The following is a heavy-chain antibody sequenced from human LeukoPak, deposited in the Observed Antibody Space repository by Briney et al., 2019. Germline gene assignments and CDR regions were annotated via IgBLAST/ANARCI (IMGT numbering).Heavy chain of an antibody. CDR2: IVGSGDST. J-gene: IGHJ4*02. Sequence: GGSLRLSCAASGFTFSSYAMSWVRQAPGKGLDWVSAIVGSGDSTFYADSVKGRFTISRDNSNNTLFLQMNNLRAEDTAIYYCVKDRGTVVLPSIMHYWGQGTLVSVSS. D-gene: IGHD2/OR15-2a*01. CDR1: GFTFSSYA. V-gene: IGHV3-23*01. CDR3: VKDRGTVVLPSIMHY.